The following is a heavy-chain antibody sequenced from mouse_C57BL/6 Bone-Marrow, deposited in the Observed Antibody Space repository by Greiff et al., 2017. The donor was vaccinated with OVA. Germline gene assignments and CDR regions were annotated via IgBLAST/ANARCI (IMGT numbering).Heavy chain of an antibody. CDR1: GYSITSGYD. D-gene: IGHD2-2*01. CDR2: ISYSGST. V-gene: IGHV3-1*01. CDR3: ARSYGYADYYAMDY. Sequence: DVKLVESGPGMVKPSQSLSLTCTVTGYSITSGYDWHWIRHFPGNKLEWMGYISYSGSTNYNPSLKSRISITHDTSKNHFFLKLNSVTTEDTATYYCARSYGYADYYAMDYWGQGTSVTVSS. J-gene: IGHJ4*01.